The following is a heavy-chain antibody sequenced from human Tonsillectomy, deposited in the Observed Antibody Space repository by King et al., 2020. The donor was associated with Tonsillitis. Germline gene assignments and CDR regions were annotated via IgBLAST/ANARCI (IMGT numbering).Heavy chain of an antibody. CDR2: VSGSGGGT. D-gene: IGHD4-11*01. Sequence: EVQLVESGGGSVQPGGSLRLSCAASGFTFSNSAMNWVRRAPGKGLEWVSGVSGSGGGTDYADSVKGRFTVSRDNSKNTLFLQMNSPRAEDTAVYYCAKDLMTTVTSLNSAAIDHWGQGTLVTVSS. CDR3: AKDLMTTVTSLNSAAIDH. CDR1: GFTFSNSA. V-gene: IGHV3-23*04. J-gene: IGHJ4*02.